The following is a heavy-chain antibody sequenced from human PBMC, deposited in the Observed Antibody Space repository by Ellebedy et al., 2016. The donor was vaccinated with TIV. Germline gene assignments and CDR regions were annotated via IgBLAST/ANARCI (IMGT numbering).Heavy chain of an antibody. V-gene: IGHV3-30*02. CDR1: GSSFSTYG. CDR2: KRFDGRNE. J-gene: IGHJ4*02. CDR3: TRETNPPPGAVAETGFDC. D-gene: IGHD6-19*01. Sequence: PGGSLRLSCVAPGSSFSTYGMHWVPQAPGKGLEWVAFKRFDGRNEYNADPVKGRFIISRDMPKNTLYLQMTRLRAEDTAMYYCTRETNPPPGAVAETGFDCWGQGTLVIVSS.